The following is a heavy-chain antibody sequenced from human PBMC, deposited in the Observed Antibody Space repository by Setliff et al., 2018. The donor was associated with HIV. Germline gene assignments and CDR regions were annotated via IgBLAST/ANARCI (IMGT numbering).Heavy chain of an antibody. J-gene: IGHJ5*01. CDR1: GYTFSTYS. Sequence: ASVKVSCKASGYTFSTYSIHWVRQAPGQRLEWMGWINAGSGNTRYSQKFQDRLTITRDTSARTLYMELSSLKSEDTAVYYCARVRCSGANCFNWFDFWGQGTPVTVSS. CDR3: ARVRCSGANCFNWFDF. CDR2: INAGSGNT. D-gene: IGHD2-15*01. V-gene: IGHV1-3*01.